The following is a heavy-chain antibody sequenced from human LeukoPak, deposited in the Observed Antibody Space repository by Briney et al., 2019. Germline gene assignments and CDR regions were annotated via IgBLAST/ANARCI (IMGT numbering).Heavy chain of an antibody. CDR1: GFTFSSYG. Sequence: GGSLRLSCAASGFTFSSYGMSWVRQAPGKGLEWVSAISGSGGSTYYADSVKGRFTISRDNSKNTLYLQMNSLRAEDTAVYYCARGRSYYGFDYWGQGTLVTVSS. CDR3: ARGRSYYGFDY. J-gene: IGHJ4*02. V-gene: IGHV3-23*01. D-gene: IGHD1-26*01. CDR2: ISGSGGST.